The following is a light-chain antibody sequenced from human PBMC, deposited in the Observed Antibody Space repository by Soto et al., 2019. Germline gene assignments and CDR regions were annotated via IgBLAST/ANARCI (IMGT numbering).Light chain of an antibody. CDR2: KAS. V-gene: IGKV1-5*03. CDR3: QQYNSYPYT. Sequence: DIQMTQSPSTLSASVGDRVTITCRASQSISTWLAWYQQKPGKAPNLLMSKASSLESGVPSRFSGSGSGTEFPLNISSLQPDEFATYYCQQYNSYPYTFGQGTKLELK. CDR1: QSISTW. J-gene: IGKJ2*01.